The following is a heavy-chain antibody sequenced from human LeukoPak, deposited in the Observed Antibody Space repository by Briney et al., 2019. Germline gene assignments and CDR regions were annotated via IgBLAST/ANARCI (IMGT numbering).Heavy chain of an antibody. CDR2: INPSGGST. CDR3: ARDPTKLNSPVRRHFDY. V-gene: IGHV1-46*01. D-gene: IGHD4-23*01. Sequence: ASVKVSCKASGYTFTSYYMHWVRQAPGRGLEWMGIINPSGGSTSYAQKFQGRVTMTRDTSTSTVYMELSSLRSEDTAVYYCARDPTKLNSPVRRHFDYWGQGTLVTVSS. CDR1: GYTFTSYY. J-gene: IGHJ4*02.